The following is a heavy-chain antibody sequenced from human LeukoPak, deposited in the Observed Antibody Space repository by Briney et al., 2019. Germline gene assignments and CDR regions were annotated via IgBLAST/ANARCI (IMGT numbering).Heavy chain of an antibody. CDR3: ARYHMLNRGVNWFDP. Sequence: NPSQTLSLTCTVSGGSISSGRYYWSWIRQPAGKGLEWVGHIETSGTTKYNPSLNSRATISVDTSKNQFSLKLNSVTAADTAVYYCARYHMLNRGVNWFDPWGQGILVTVSS. V-gene: IGHV4-61*09. CDR1: GGSISSGRYY. CDR2: IETSGTT. D-gene: IGHD2-2*01. J-gene: IGHJ5*02.